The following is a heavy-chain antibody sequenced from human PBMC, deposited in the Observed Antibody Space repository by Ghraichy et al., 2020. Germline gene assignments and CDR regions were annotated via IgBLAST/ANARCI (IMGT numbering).Heavy chain of an antibody. Sequence: GESLNISCSASGFIFSSYAMHWVRQAPGKGLQYVSGIGQNVGSTYYADSVKGRFSISRDNSKKTLYLQMSSLTTEDTAVYYCVKDRTEWWEVLDFDYWGQGTL. CDR2: IGQNVGST. CDR3: VKDRTEWWEVLDFDY. V-gene: IGHV3-64D*06. CDR1: GFIFSSYA. J-gene: IGHJ4*02. D-gene: IGHD2-8*01.